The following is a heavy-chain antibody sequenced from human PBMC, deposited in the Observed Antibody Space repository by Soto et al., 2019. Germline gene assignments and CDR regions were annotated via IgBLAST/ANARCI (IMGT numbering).Heavy chain of an antibody. Sequence: QVQLQESGPGLVKPSQTLSLTCTVSGGSISSGGYYWSWIRQHPGKGLEWIGYMYYSGSTNYNPSLKSRITISVDTSTKKFSLKLSSVTAADTAVYYCARGVTMVRGVGLFYFDYWGQGTLVTVSS. V-gene: IGHV4-31*03. CDR1: GGSISSGGYY. CDR2: MYYSGST. D-gene: IGHD3-10*01. CDR3: ARGVTMVRGVGLFYFDY. J-gene: IGHJ4*02.